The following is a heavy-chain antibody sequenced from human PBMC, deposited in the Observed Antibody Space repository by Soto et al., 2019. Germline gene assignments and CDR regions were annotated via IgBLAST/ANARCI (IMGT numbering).Heavy chain of an antibody. Sequence: PSVTLSHNCPVSGGSISSSSYYRDRNRQPPGKGLEWIGSIYYSGSTYYNPSLKSRVTISVDTSKNQFALKLSPVTAADTAVYYCARLPSNYYGDYPYASWFDRWGQGTLVTVSS. J-gene: IGHJ5*02. V-gene: IGHV4-39*01. CDR2: IYYSGST. D-gene: IGHD4-17*01. CDR3: ARLPSNYYGDYPYASWFDR. CDR1: GGSISSSSYY.